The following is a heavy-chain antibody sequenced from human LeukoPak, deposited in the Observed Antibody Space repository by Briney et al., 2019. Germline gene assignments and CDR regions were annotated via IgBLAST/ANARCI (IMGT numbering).Heavy chain of an antibody. V-gene: IGHV3-66*01. CDR2: IYSGGGT. CDR3: ARGLDSSGYSFDY. J-gene: IGHJ4*02. CDR1: GFTFSSFW. D-gene: IGHD3-22*01. Sequence: PGGSLRLSCAASGFTFSSFWMHWVRQGPGKGLVWVSVIYSGGGTHYADSVRGRFTVSRDNSKSTLYLQMNSLRAEDTGVYYCARGLDSSGYSFDYWGQGTLVTVSS.